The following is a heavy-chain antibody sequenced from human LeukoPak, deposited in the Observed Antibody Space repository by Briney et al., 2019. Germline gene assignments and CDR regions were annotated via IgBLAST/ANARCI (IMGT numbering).Heavy chain of an antibody. Sequence: GGSLRLSCAASGFTFSSYWMSWVRQAPGKGLEWVANIKQDGSEKYYVDSVKGRFTISRDNAKNSLYLQMNSLRAEDTAVYYCARELIGIAAASTHNYYYYYYGMDVWGQGTTVTVSS. CDR3: ARELIGIAAASTHNYYYYYYGMDV. CDR1: GFTFSSYW. CDR2: IKQDGSEK. D-gene: IGHD6-13*01. J-gene: IGHJ6*02. V-gene: IGHV3-7*01.